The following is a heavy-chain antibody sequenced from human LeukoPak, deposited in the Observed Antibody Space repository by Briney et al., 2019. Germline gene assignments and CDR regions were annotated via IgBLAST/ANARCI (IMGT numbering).Heavy chain of an antibody. J-gene: IGHJ4*02. D-gene: IGHD3-9*01. V-gene: IGHV4-4*07. CDR1: GGSISSYY. CDR2: IHTSGST. CDR3: ARVRSDYYDILTGPFYFDY. Sequence: SETLSLTCTVSGGSISSYYWSWIRQPAGKGLEWIGRIHTSGSTNYNPSLKSRVTMSVDTSKNQFSLKLSSVTAADTAVYYCARVRSDYYDILTGPFYFDYWGQGTLVTVSS.